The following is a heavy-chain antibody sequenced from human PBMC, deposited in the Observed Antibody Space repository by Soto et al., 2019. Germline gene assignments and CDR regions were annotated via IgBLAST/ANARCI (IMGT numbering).Heavy chain of an antibody. Sequence: VASVKVSCKASGYTFTSYYMHWVRQAPGQGLEWMGIINPSGGSTSYAQKLQGRVTMTTDTSTSTAYMELRSLRSDDTAVYYCSTGYSYGETRIFWGRGTLVTVSS. D-gene: IGHD5-18*01. CDR3: STGYSYGETRIF. V-gene: IGHV1-46*03. CDR2: INPSGGST. CDR1: GYTFTSYY. J-gene: IGHJ4*02.